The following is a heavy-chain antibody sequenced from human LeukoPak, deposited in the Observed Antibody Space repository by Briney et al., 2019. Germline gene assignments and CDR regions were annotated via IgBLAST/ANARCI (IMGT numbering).Heavy chain of an antibody. Sequence: PGGSLRLSCAASGFTFNNYNMNWVRQAPGKGLEWVSSISSSNTYIYYADSVKGRFTISRDNAKNSLYLQMNILRAEDTAVYYCARDSIRYYGMDAWGQGTTVTVSS. CDR3: ARDSIRYYGMDA. J-gene: IGHJ6*02. CDR1: GFTFNNYN. CDR2: ISSSNTYI. V-gene: IGHV3-21*01.